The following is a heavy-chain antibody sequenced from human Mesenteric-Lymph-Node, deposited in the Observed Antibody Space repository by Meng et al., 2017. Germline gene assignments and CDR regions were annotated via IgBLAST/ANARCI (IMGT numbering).Heavy chain of an antibody. J-gene: IGHJ4*02. V-gene: IGHV3-30*01. D-gene: IGHD2-15*01. CDR1: GFTFSSYA. CDR2: ISYDGSNK. Sequence: GESLKISCAASGFTFSSYAMHWVRQAPGKGLEWVAVISYDGSNKYYADSVKGRFTISRDNSKNTLYLQMNSLRAEDTAVYYCARDLDIVVVVAATIDYWGLGTLVTVSS. CDR3: ARDLDIVVVVAATIDY.